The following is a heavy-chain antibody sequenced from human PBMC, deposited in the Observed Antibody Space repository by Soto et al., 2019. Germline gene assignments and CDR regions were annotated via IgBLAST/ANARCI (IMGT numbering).Heavy chain of an antibody. CDR1: GDTFTSYY. D-gene: IGHD6-13*01. J-gene: IGHJ5*02. Sequence: GPSVKVSCKAPGDTFTSYYLNWVRQAPGQRLEWMGWINAANGDTKYSPKFQGRVTITRDTSASTAYMELSSLRSEDTAVYYCVRRHVSATGIDWFDPWGQGTLVTVSS. V-gene: IGHV1-3*01. CDR3: VRRHVSATGIDWFDP. CDR2: INAANGDT.